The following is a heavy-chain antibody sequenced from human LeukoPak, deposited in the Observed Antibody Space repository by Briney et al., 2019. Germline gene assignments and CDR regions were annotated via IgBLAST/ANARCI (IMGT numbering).Heavy chain of an antibody. CDR1: GGSITGFF. CDR2: IFSSGGA. V-gene: IGHV4-4*07. Sequence: PSETPSLTCAVSGGSITGFFWTWIRQPAGEGLQYIGRIFSSGGANYNPSLQSRVAMSVDTSQNLFSLKLTSVTAADTAVYFCARVATPDVSSPLDFWGQGILVTVSS. J-gene: IGHJ4*02. CDR3: ARVATPDVSSPLDF. D-gene: IGHD6-19*01.